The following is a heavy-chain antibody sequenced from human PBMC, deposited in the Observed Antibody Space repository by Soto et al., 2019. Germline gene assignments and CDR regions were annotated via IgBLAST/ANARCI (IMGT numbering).Heavy chain of an antibody. Sequence: VQLVQSGAEVKKPGASVKVSCNASGYTFTSYAMHWVRKAPGQRLEWMGWINAGNGNTKYSQKFQGRVTITRDTSASTAYRELSSLRSEDTSVYYCARDNGDFWSGSYYYYMDVWGKGTTVTDSS. CDR3: ARDNGDFWSGSYYYYMDV. CDR1: GYTFTSYA. V-gene: IGHV1-3*01. D-gene: IGHD3-3*01. CDR2: INAGNGNT. J-gene: IGHJ6*03.